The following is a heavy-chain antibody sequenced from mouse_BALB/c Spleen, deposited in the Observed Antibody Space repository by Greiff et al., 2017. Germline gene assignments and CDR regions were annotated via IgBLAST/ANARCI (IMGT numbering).Heavy chain of an antibody. V-gene: IGHV5-6-4*01. D-gene: IGHD2-1*01. CDR3: TKIYYGNIPYYAMDY. CDR1: GFTFSSYT. Sequence: EVKLMESGGGLVKPGGSLKLSCAASGFTFSSYTMSWVRQTPEKRLEWVATISSGGSYTYYPDSVKGRFTISRDTAKNTLYLQMSSLKSEDTAMYYGTKIYYGNIPYYAMDYWGQGTSVTVSS. J-gene: IGHJ4*01. CDR2: ISSGGSYT.